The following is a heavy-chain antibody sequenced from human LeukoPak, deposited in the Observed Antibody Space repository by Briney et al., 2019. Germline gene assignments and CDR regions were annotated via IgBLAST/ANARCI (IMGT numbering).Heavy chain of an antibody. CDR1: GGSISSGDYY. J-gene: IGHJ2*01. V-gene: IGHV4-30-4*01. Sequence: SETLSLTCTVSGGSISSGDYYWSWIRQPPGKGLEWIGYIYCSGSTYYNPSLKSRVIISVDTSKNQFSLKLSSVTAADTAVYYCALSAQQWLVRRELWYFDLWGRGTLVTVSS. CDR3: ALSAQQWLVRRELWYFDL. CDR2: IYCSGST. D-gene: IGHD6-19*01.